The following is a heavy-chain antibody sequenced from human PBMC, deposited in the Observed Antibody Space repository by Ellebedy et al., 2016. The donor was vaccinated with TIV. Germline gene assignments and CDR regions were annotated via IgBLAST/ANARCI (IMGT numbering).Heavy chain of an antibody. J-gene: IGHJ4*02. V-gene: IGHV3-21*06. CDR2: IGSSGGNL. CDR3: VSQFNGNYGNF. Sequence: RGSLRLSCAASGLTFSTFAMHWARQAPGKGLEWLSSIGSSGGNLNYTESVKGRLTISRDNAKNSLYLQMNSLRVEDTAVYYCVSQFNGNYGNFWGQGTLVTVSS. D-gene: IGHD1-7*01. CDR1: GLTFSTFA.